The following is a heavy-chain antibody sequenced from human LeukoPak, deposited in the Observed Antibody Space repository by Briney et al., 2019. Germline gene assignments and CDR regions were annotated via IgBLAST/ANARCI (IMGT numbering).Heavy chain of an antibody. CDR2: IYYSGST. D-gene: IGHD3-10*01. Sequence: SETLSLTCTVSGGSISSYYWSWIRQPPGKGLEWIGYIYYSGSTNYNPSLKSRVTISVDTSKNQFSLKLSSVTAADTAVYYCARDQRRLLWFGETYWDYYYYGMDVWGQGTTVTVSS. CDR1: GGSISSYY. CDR3: ARDQRRLLWFGETYWDYYYYGMDV. V-gene: IGHV4-59*01. J-gene: IGHJ6*02.